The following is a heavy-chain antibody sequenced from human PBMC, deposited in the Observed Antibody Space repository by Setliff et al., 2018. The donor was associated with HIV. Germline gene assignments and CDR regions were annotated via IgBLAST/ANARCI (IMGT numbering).Heavy chain of an antibody. J-gene: IGHJ4*02. CDR1: GDSISNGGFY. CDR2: IYYTGNT. CDR3: AREIKIPPQGALDY. V-gene: IGHV4-31*03. D-gene: IGHD2-2*01. Sequence: SETLSLTCTVSGDSISNGGFYWTWIRQHPGKGLEWIGYIYYTGNTYYNLSLKSRVTMSVDTSKNQFSLKPNSVTAADTAVYYCAREIKIPPQGALDYWGQGMLVTVSS.